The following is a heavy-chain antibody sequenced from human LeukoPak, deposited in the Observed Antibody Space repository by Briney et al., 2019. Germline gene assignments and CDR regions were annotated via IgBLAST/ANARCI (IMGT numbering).Heavy chain of an antibody. D-gene: IGHD1-26*01. V-gene: IGHV4-39*01. CDR1: GGSFSSSTHY. Sequence: SETLSLTCTVSGGSFSSSTHYWGWIRQPPGKGLEWIGSMYYSGSTYYNPSLKSRVTISVDTSKNQFSLKLSSVTAADTAVYYCATAGPSGSFYFFDHWGQGTLVTVSS. CDR3: ATAGPSGSFYFFDH. CDR2: MYYSGST. J-gene: IGHJ4*02.